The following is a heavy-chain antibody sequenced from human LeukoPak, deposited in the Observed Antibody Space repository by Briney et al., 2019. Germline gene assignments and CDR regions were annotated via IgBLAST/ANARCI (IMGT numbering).Heavy chain of an antibody. CDR2: IHDSGST. CDR3: ARASYSYDINGWVPFDY. CDR1: SASISSDY. V-gene: IGHV4-59*08. J-gene: IGHJ4*02. Sequence: PSETLSLTCNVSSASISSDYWSWIRQPPGKGLEWIGYIHDSGSTNYNPSLKSRVTISGDTSKNQFSLRLSSVTAADTAVYYCARASYSYDINGWVPFDYWGQGTLVTVSS. D-gene: IGHD3-22*01.